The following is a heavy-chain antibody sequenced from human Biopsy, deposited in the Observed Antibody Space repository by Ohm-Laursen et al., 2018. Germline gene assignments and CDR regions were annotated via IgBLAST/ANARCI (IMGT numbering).Heavy chain of an antibody. CDR2: IYDRGSTA. CDR3: ARGMRSSGLPYFDS. Sequence: GTLSLTCTVSGDSVSSGSFYWTWIRQPPGQGLEYIGYIYDRGSTANYNPSLESRVTMSVDMPKNQFSLKLSSVTAADPAIYFCARGMRSSGLPYFDSWGQGTLVTVSS. V-gene: IGHV4-61*01. J-gene: IGHJ4*02. D-gene: IGHD6-19*01. CDR1: GDSVSSGSFY.